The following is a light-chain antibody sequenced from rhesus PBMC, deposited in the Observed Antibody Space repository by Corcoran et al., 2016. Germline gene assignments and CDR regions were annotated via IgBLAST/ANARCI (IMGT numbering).Light chain of an antibody. CDR2: EVS. CDR1: TSDIGAYNY. V-gene: IGLV2-32*01. CDR3: CSYAGSYSYI. Sequence: QAALTQPRSVSGSPGQSVTISCTGTTSDIGAYNYVSWYQQDPRTAPKLMIYEVSKRPSGVSDRFSGSKSGNTASLTISGLQAEDEDDYYCCSYAGSYSYIFGVGTRLTVL. J-gene: IGLJ1*01.